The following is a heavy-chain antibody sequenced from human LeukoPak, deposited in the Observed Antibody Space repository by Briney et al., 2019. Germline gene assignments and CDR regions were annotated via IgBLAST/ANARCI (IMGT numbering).Heavy chain of an antibody. CDR1: GFTFSSYG. D-gene: IGHD6-13*01. V-gene: IGHV3-33*01. J-gene: IGHJ6*04. CDR3: ARAKGYRSSWSPGDV. CDR2: IWYYGSNR. Sequence: GGSLRLSCAASGFTFSSYGMHWVRQAPGKGLGWGAVIWYYGSNRYYAESVKGRFTISKDNSKNTLHLEMNSLRAEDTAVYYCARAKGYRSSWSPGDVWGKGTTVTVSS.